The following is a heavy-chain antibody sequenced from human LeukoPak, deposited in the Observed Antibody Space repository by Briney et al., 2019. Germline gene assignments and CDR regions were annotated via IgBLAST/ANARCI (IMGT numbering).Heavy chain of an antibody. J-gene: IGHJ5*02. CDR3: ARGDYVWGSYLHKNWFDP. D-gene: IGHD3-16*02. V-gene: IGHV1-69*05. CDR2: IIPIFGTA. Sequence: SVKVSCKASGGTFSRYAISWVRQAPGQGLEWMGGIIPIFGTANYAQKFQGRVTITTDESTSTAYMELSSLRSEDTVVYYCARGDYVWGSYLHKNWFDPWGQGTLVTVSS. CDR1: GGTFSRYA.